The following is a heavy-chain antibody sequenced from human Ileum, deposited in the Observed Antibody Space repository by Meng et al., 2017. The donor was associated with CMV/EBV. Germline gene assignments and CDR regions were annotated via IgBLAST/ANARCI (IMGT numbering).Heavy chain of an antibody. V-gene: IGHV1-2*02. D-gene: IGHD3-10*01. J-gene: IGHJ4*02. CDR2: INPNSGDT. CDR1: GYTFTGFY. Sequence: ASVKVSCKASGYTFTGFYIHWVRQAPGQGLEWIGWINPNSGDTNYAQRFQGRVTMTRDTSISTAYMELSSLRSDDTAVYYCARDYYGSGSYWGGTNLGFDSWGQGTLVTVSS. CDR3: ARDYYGSGSYWGGTNLGFDS.